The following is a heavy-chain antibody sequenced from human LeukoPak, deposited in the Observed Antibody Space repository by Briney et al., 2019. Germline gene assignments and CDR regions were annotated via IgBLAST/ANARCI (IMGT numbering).Heavy chain of an antibody. V-gene: IGHV3-30*14. CDR2: ISYDGSNK. CDR3: ARHRDGYNSWVDY. CDR1: GFTFSSYA. D-gene: IGHD5-24*01. J-gene: IGHJ4*02. Sequence: GGSLRLSCADSGFTFSSYAMHRVRQAPGKGLEWVAVISYDGSNKYYADSVKGRFTISRDNSKNTLYLQMNSLRAEDTAVYYCARHRDGYNSWVDYWGQGTLVTVSS.